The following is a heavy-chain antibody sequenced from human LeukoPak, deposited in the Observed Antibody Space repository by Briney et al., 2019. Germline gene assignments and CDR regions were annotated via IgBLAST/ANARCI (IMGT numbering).Heavy chain of an antibody. CDR2: ISYDGSNK. V-gene: IGHV3-30*18. CDR1: GFTFSSYG. CDR3: AKTPFATYYYDSSGFSGY. J-gene: IGHJ4*02. Sequence: GGSLRLSCAASGFTFSSYGMHWVRQAPGKGLEWVAVISYDGSNKYYADSVKGRFTISRDNSKNTLYLQMNSLRAEDTAVYYCAKTPFATYYYDSSGFSGYWGQGTLVTVSS. D-gene: IGHD3-22*01.